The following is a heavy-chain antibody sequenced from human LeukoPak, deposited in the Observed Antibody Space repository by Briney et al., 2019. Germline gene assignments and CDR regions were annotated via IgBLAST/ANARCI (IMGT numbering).Heavy chain of an antibody. CDR1: GDSISSGGDY. J-gene: IGHJ3*02. Sequence: PSETLSLTCTVSGDSISSGGDYWSWIRQQPGKGLEWIGYIYNRGRTDYNPSLKSRLTISEDTSKNQFSLNLSSVTAADSAVYYCARSLRGLPKGSGSTLDIWGQGTLVTVSS. CDR3: ARSLRGLPKGSGSTLDI. V-gene: IGHV4-31*03. D-gene: IGHD2/OR15-2a*01. CDR2: IYNRGRT.